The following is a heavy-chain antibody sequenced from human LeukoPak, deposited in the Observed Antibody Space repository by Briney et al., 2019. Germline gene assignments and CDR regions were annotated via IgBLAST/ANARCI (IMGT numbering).Heavy chain of an antibody. V-gene: IGHV1-69*04. D-gene: IGHD2-2*02. CDR3: ARAKFSSTSCYRD. J-gene: IGHJ4*02. CDR2: IIPILGIA. CDR1: GGTFSSYA. Sequence: ASVKVSCKASGGTFSSYAISWVRQAPGQGLEWMGRIIPILGIANYAQKFQGRVTITADKSTGTAYMELSSLRSEDTAVYYCARAKFSSTSCYRDWGQGTLVAVSS.